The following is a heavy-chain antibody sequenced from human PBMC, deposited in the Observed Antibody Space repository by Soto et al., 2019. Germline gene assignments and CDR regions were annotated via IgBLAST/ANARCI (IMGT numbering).Heavy chain of an antibody. V-gene: IGHV3-23*01. CDR1: GFTFSSYA. Sequence: GGSLRLSCAASGFTFSSYAMSWVRQAPGKGLEWVSAISGSGGSTYYADSVKGRFTISRDNSKNTLYLQMNSLRAEDTAVYYCAFHYYDILTGSIRDHDYWGQGTLVTVSS. D-gene: IGHD3-9*01. CDR3: AFHYYDILTGSIRDHDY. J-gene: IGHJ4*02. CDR2: ISGSGGST.